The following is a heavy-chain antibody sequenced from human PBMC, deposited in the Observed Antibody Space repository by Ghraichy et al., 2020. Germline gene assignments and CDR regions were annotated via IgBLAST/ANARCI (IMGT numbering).Heavy chain of an antibody. CDR1: GGSISSYY. CDR3: ARVKTVTSAFDI. CDR2: IYYSGST. D-gene: IGHD4-17*01. Sequence: SETLSLTCTVSGGSISSYYWSWIRQPPGKGLEWIGYIYYSGSTNYNPSLKSRVTISVDTSKNQFSLKLSSVTAADTAVYYCARVKTVTSAFDIWGQGTMVTVSS. J-gene: IGHJ3*02. V-gene: IGHV4-59*01.